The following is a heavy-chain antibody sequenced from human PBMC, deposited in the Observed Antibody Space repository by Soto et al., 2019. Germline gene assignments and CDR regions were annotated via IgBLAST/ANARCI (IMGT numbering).Heavy chain of an antibody. CDR1: GFTFSNYA. D-gene: IGHD2-21*02. Sequence: EVQLLESGGGLVQPGGSLRLSCAASGFTFSNYAINWVRLAPGKGLDWVSGISGGGGSTYYADSVKGRFTIFRDTSKNTVFLQMNSLRADDTAVYYCAKGFIVVVTVLRPDDAFDVWGQGTMVTVSS. CDR3: AKGFIVVVTVLRPDDAFDV. CDR2: ISGGGGST. J-gene: IGHJ3*01. V-gene: IGHV3-23*01.